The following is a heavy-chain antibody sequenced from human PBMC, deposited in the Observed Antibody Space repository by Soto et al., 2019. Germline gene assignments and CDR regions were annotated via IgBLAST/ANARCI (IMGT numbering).Heavy chain of an antibody. V-gene: IGHV3-48*03. D-gene: IGHD4-4*01. CDR3: ARDPAIYSGKFDYGLDV. J-gene: IGHJ6*02. Sequence: GGSLRLSCAVSGFTFSSYEMNWVRQAPGKGLEWVSYIGTSGKTIYYADSVRGRFTISRDNAKNSLYLQMNSLRAEDTAVYFCARDPAIYSGKFDYGLDVRGRGTTVTVSS. CDR2: IGTSGKTI. CDR1: GFTFSSYE.